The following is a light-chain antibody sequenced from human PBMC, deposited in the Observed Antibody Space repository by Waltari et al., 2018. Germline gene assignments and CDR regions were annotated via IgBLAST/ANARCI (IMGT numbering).Light chain of an antibody. CDR2: EDY. CDR1: SGSIATYY. Sequence: NFMLTQPHSVSESPGKTVTISCTRTSGSIATYYAQWSQQRPGSAPTIVIYEDYQRPAGVPDRFSGSIDTSSNSASLTISGLKTEDEADYYCQSYDGANRLFGGGTKLTVL. V-gene: IGLV6-57*03. J-gene: IGLJ3*02. CDR3: QSYDGANRL.